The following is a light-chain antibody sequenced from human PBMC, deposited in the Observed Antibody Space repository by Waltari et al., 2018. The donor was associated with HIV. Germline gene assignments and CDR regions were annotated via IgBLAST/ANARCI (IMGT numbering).Light chain of an antibody. J-gene: IGLJ3*02. Sequence: QSALPRPPSVSGSPAQSVTIYRTGTNNDVARYLRFSWYQQPPGRGPKLLIYEVVNRPSGVPGRFSGSKSGNTASLTIFGLQSEDEADYHCSSFTASGTWVFGGGTKLTV. V-gene: IGLV2-18*02. CDR3: SSFTASGTWV. CDR2: EVV. CDR1: NNDVARYLR.